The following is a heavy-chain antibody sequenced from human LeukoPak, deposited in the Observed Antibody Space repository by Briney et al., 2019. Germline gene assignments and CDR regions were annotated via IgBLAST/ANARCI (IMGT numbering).Heavy chain of an antibody. Sequence: PGGSLRLPCEASGFTFGSHAMYWVRQAPGQGLEWVAGIFGSGGSPHYAESVKGRFTISRDNPRNTVYLQINSLRAEDTAVYYCGKTTVGYSSGQKPAWPVDYWGQGTLVTVSS. V-gene: IGHV3-23*01. J-gene: IGHJ4*02. CDR3: GKTTVGYSSGQKPAWPVDY. D-gene: IGHD5-18*01. CDR2: IFGSGGSP. CDR1: GFTFGSHA.